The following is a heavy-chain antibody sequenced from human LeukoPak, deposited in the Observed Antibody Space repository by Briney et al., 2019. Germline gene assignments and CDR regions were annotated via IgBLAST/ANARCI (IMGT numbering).Heavy chain of an antibody. J-gene: IGHJ4*02. V-gene: IGHV4-59*01. Sequence: PSETLSVTCTVSGGSISNYYWSWIRQPPGKGLEWIGYFSNSGSTDYNPSLKSRVTISVDTSKNQFSLKLSSVTAADTAVYYCARGYYNIMTGYYVDYWGQGTLVTVSS. CDR2: FSNSGST. CDR1: GGSISNYY. CDR3: ARGYYNIMTGYYVDY. D-gene: IGHD3-9*01.